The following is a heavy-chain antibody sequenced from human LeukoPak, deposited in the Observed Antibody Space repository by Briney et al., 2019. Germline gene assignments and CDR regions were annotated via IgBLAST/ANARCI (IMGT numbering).Heavy chain of an antibody. CDR3: ARQWGSGYLYYFDY. D-gene: IGHD5-12*01. V-gene: IGHV4-59*08. CDR2: IYYGGST. Sequence: PSETLSLTCTVSGGSISSYYWSWIRQPPGKGLEWIAYIYYGGSTNYNPSLKSRVTISVDTSKNQFALKLNSVTAADTAVYYCARQWGSGYLYYFDYWGQGTLVTVSS. J-gene: IGHJ4*02. CDR1: GGSISSYY.